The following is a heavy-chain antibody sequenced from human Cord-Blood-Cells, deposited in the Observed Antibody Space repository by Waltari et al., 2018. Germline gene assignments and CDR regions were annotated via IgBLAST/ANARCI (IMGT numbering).Heavy chain of an antibody. D-gene: IGHD3-22*01. CDR2: ISGSGCST. CDR3: AKQSITMIVVVITRGYFDY. J-gene: IGHJ4*02. Sequence: EVRLLESGGGLVQPGGSLRLSCAASGFTFSSYAMSWLRPAPGKGREWVSGISGSGCSTYYADSVKGRFTISRDNSKNTLYLQMNSLRAEDTAVYYCAKQSITMIVVVITRGYFDYWGQGTLVTVSS. CDR1: GFTFSSYA. V-gene: IGHV3-23*01.